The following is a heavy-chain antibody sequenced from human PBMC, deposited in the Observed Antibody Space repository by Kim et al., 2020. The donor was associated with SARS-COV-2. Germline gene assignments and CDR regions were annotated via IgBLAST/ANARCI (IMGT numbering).Heavy chain of an antibody. J-gene: IGHJ4*02. CDR2: ISYDGSNK. D-gene: IGHD2-15*01. Sequence: GGSLRLSCAASGFTFSSHGMHWVRQAPGKGLEWVAFISYDGSNKYYADSVKGRFTISRDNSKNMLYLQMNSLRAEDTAVCYCASGSCSGGTCYALDYWGQGTLVTVSS. CDR3: ASGSCSGGTCYALDY. CDR1: GFTFSSHG. V-gene: IGHV3-30*03.